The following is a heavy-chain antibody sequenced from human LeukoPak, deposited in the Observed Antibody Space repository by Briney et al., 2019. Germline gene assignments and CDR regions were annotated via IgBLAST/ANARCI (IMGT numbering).Heavy chain of an antibody. Sequence: ASVKVSCKASGYTFTGYYMHWVRQAPGQGLEWMGWINPNSGGTNYAQKFQGRVTMTRDTSISTAYMELSRLRSDDTAVYYCARGGCGGDCYSHWFDPWGQGTLVTVSS. CDR1: GYTFTGYY. CDR3: ARGGCGGDCYSHWFDP. J-gene: IGHJ5*02. V-gene: IGHV1-2*02. CDR2: INPNSGGT. D-gene: IGHD2-21*02.